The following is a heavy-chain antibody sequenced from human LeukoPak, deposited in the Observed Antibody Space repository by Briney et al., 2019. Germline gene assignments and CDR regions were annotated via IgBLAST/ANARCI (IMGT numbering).Heavy chain of an antibody. CDR2: ISSSSSTI. D-gene: IGHD2-8*01. Sequence: GGSLRLSCAASGFTFSSYSMNWVRQAPGKGLEWVSYISSSSSTIYYADSVKGRFTISRDNAKNSLYLQMNSLRAEDTAVYYCARLPGMGYMDVWGKGTTVTVSS. V-gene: IGHV3-48*04. J-gene: IGHJ6*03. CDR3: ARLPGMGYMDV. CDR1: GFTFSSYS.